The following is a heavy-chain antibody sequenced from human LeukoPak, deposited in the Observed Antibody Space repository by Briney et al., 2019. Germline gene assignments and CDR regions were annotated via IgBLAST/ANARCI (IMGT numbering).Heavy chain of an antibody. D-gene: IGHD3-10*01. CDR3: ATRGRGSSRYGSGSYFSY. Sequence: GGSLRLSCAASGFTFSSYSMNWVRQAPGKGLEWVSYISSSSSSTIYYADSVKGRFTISRDNAKNSLYLQMNSLRAEDTTVYYCATRGRGSSRYGSGSYFSYWGQGTLVTVSS. CDR2: ISSSSSSTI. J-gene: IGHJ4*02. CDR1: GFTFSSYS. V-gene: IGHV3-48*01.